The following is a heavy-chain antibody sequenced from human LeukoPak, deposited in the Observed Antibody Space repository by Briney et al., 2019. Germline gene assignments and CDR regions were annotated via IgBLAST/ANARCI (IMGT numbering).Heavy chain of an antibody. CDR2: ICWNSGSI. CDR1: GFTFYDYS. J-gene: IGHJ3*02. Sequence: GGALRLSCAAPGFTFYDYSMHWGREAPGEGLGWGSGICWNSGSIGYADSVKGRFTISRDNAKNSLYLQMNSLRAEDTALYYCWRMCGGDCSLLADAFDIWGQGTMVTVSS. V-gene: IGHV3-9*01. CDR3: WRMCGGDCSLLADAFDI. D-gene: IGHD2-21*02.